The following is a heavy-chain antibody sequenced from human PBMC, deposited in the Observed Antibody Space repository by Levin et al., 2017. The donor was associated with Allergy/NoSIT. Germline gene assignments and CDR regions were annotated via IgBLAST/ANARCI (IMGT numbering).Heavy chain of an antibody. CDR1: GFTFGDYA. D-gene: IGHD6-19*01. CDR2: IRDTAYDEST. V-gene: IGHV3-49*03. CDR3: ARFEGWASAQFDC. J-gene: IGHJ4*02. Sequence: PGGSLRLSCIASGFTFGDYAMSWFRRAPGKGLEWVGFIRDTAYDESTEYAASVKGRFTISKDDSKSIAYLQMNSLKTEDTAVYYCARFEGWASAQFDCWGQGVLVTVSS.